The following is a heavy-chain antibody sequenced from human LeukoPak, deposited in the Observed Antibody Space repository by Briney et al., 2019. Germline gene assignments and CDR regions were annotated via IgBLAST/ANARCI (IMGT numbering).Heavy chain of an antibody. CDR1: GGTFSSYA. Sequence: GSSVKVSCKASGGTFSSYAISWVRQAPGQGLEWMGRIIPILGIANYAQKFQGRVTITADKSTSTAYMELSSLRSEDTAVYYCARDGYCSGGSCYLKYYFDYWGQGTLVTVSS. CDR2: IIPILGIA. CDR3: ARDGYCSGGSCYLKYYFDY. D-gene: IGHD2-15*01. V-gene: IGHV1-69*04. J-gene: IGHJ4*02.